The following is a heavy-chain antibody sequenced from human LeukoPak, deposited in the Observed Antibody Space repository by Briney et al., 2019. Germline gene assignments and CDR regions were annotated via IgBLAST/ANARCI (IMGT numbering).Heavy chain of an antibody. V-gene: IGHV3-33*06. J-gene: IGHJ4*02. CDR2: IWYDGSNK. CDR3: AKDTYYYDF. Sequence: GGSLRLSCAASGFTFSSYGMHWVRQAPGKGLEWVAVIWYDGSNKYYADSVKGRFTISRDNSKNTLYLQMNSLRVEDTAVYHCAKDTYYYDFWGQGTLVTVSS. D-gene: IGHD3/OR15-3a*01. CDR1: GFTFSSYG.